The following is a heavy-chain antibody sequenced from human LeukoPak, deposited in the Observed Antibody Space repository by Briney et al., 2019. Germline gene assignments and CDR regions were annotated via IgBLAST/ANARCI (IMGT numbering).Heavy chain of an antibody. J-gene: IGHJ4*02. CDR1: GFTFSSYA. V-gene: IGHV3-30-3*01. Sequence: GGSLRLSCAASGFTFSSYAMHWVRQAPGKGLEWVAVISYDGSNKYYADSVKGRFTISRDNSKNTLYLQMNSLRAEDTAVYYCARGNVDTAMVLDYWGQGTLVTVSS. CDR2: ISYDGSNK. CDR3: ARGNVDTAMVLDY. D-gene: IGHD5-18*01.